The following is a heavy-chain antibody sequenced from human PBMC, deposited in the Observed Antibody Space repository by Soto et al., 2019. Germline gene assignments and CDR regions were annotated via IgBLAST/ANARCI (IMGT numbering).Heavy chain of an antibody. Sequence: SETLSLTCAVSGETFSNHYWTWIRQSPGKGLEWVGEINYSGSTRYNWSLGSRVTISVDTSKNQFSLMVTSVTAEDTAVYYCARGVVYGDGGLGDSMDVWGQGTTVSGSS. CDR1: GETFSNHY. CDR3: ARGVVYGDGGLGDSMDV. J-gene: IGHJ6*02. CDR2: INYSGST. D-gene: IGHD4-17*01. V-gene: IGHV4-34*01.